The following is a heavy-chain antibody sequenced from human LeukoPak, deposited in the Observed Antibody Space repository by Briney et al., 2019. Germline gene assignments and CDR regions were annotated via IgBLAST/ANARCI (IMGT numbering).Heavy chain of an antibody. CDR3: ARGRGDSRGTAFDF. D-gene: IGHD3-16*01. J-gene: IGHJ4*02. Sequence: SETLSLTCTVSGGSLRGDSSNQYYWSWIRQPPGKGLEWIGYIYYTGSTTYSPSLKSRVSISIDMSTNQVSLKLSSVTTADTAIYYCARGRGDSRGTAFDFWGQGNLVTVSS. CDR1: GGSLRGDSSNQYY. CDR2: IYYTGST. V-gene: IGHV4-61*01.